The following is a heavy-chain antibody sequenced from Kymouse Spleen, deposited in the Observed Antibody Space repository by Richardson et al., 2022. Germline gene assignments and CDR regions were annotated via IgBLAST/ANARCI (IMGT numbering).Heavy chain of an antibody. D-gene: IGHD3-9*01. J-gene: IGHJ6*02. Sequence: QLQLQESGPGLVKPSETLSLTCTVSGGSISSSSYYWGWIRQPPGKGLEWIGSIYYSGSTYYNPSLKSRVTISVDTSKNQFSLKLSSVTAADTAVYYCASLYYDILTGYFPRYYYYGMDVWGQGTTVTVSS. CDR3: ASLYYDILTGYFPRYYYYGMDV. CDR1: GGSISSSSYY. CDR2: IYYSGST. V-gene: IGHV4-39*01.